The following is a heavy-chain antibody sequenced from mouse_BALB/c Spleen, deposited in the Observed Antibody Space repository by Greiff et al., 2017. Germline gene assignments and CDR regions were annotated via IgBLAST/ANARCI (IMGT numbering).Heavy chain of an antibody. CDR2: IYPGNSDT. D-gene: IGHD2-4*01. CDR3: TRGGITPYYFDY. Sequence: EVQLQQSGTVLARPGASVKMSCKASGYTFTSYWMHWVKQRPGQGLEWIGAIYPGNSDTSYNQKFKGKAKLTAVTSTSTAYMELSSLTNEDSAVYYYTRGGITPYYFDYWGQGTTLTVSS. V-gene: IGHV1-5*01. CDR1: GYTFTSYW. J-gene: IGHJ2*01.